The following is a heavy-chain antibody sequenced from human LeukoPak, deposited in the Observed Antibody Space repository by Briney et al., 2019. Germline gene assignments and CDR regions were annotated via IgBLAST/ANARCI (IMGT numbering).Heavy chain of an antibody. CDR2: VYYSGST. CDR3: ARDSNMVRGAVGD. V-gene: IGHV4-39*07. Sequence: SETLSLTCTVSGGSISSSSYYWGWIRQPPGKGLEWIGSVYYSGSTYYNPSLKSQVTISVDTSKNQFSLKLSSVTAADTAVYYCARDSNMVRGAVGDWGQGTLVTVSS. J-gene: IGHJ4*02. CDR1: GGSISSSSYY. D-gene: IGHD3-10*01.